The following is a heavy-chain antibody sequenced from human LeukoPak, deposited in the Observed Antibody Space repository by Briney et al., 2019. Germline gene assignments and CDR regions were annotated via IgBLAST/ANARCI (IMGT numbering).Heavy chain of an antibody. V-gene: IGHV4-34*01. J-gene: IGHJ4*02. Sequence: KPSETLSLTCAVYGGSFSGYYWRWIRQPPGKGLEWIGEINHSGSTNYNPSLKSRVTISVDTSKNQFSLKLSSVTAADTAVYYCARLYSGYDSPSYYFDYWGQGTLVTVSS. D-gene: IGHD5-12*01. CDR2: INHSGST. CDR1: GGSFSGYY. CDR3: ARLYSGYDSPSYYFDY.